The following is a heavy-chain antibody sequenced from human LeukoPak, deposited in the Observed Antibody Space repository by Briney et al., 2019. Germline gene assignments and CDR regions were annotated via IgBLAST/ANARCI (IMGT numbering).Heavy chain of an antibody. CDR3: AREEQQLHYYYYMDV. V-gene: IGHV1-2*02. J-gene: IGHJ6*03. CDR2: IDPKSGGT. D-gene: IGHD6-13*01. Sequence: ASVKVSCKASGYTFTDYYIHWVRQAPGQGLEWMGWIDPKSGGTSFAQKFQGSVTMTRDTSISTAYIELSRLKYDDTAVYYCAREEQQLHYYYYMDVWGKGTTVTVSS. CDR1: GYTFTDYY.